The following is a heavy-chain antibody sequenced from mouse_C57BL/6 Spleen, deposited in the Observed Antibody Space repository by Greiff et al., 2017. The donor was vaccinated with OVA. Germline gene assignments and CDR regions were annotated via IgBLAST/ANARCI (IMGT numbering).Heavy chain of an antibody. V-gene: IGHV5-15*01. CDR2: ISNLAYSI. J-gene: IGHJ1*03. CDR1: GFTFSDYG. CDR3: ARQGDGDWYFDV. Sequence: EVKLMESGGGLVQPGGSLKLSCAASGFTFSDYGMAWVRQVPRKGPEWVAFISNLAYSIYYADTVTGRFTISRENAKNTLYLEMSSLRSEDTAMYYCARQGDGDWYFDVWGTGTTVTVSS.